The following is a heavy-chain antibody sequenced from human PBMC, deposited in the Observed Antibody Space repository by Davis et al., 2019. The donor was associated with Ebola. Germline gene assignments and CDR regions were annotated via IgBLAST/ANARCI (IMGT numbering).Heavy chain of an antibody. Sequence: ASVKVSCKAFGYSFISYGFSWVRQAPGQGLEWMGWISGYNGNTDYAQKLQSRVTMTTDTSTSTAYMELRSLRSDDTAVYYCARATTVTTNYWYFDLWGRGTQVTVSS. CDR2: ISGYNGNT. J-gene: IGHJ2*01. D-gene: IGHD4-17*01. CDR1: GYSFISYG. V-gene: IGHV1-18*01. CDR3: ARATTVTTNYWYFDL.